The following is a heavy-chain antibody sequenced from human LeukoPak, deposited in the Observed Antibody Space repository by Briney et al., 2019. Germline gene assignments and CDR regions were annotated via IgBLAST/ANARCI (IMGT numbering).Heavy chain of an antibody. Sequence: GGSLRLSCAASGFTFSSYAMHWVRQAPGKGLEWVSYISSSSTTYYADSVKGRFTTSRDNAKNSLYLQMNSLRAEDTAVYYCTKDITNYYIWDYWGQGTLVTVSS. CDR1: GFTFSSYA. D-gene: IGHD4/OR15-4a*01. J-gene: IGHJ4*02. V-gene: IGHV3-48*04. CDR3: TKDITNYYIWDY. CDR2: ISSSSTT.